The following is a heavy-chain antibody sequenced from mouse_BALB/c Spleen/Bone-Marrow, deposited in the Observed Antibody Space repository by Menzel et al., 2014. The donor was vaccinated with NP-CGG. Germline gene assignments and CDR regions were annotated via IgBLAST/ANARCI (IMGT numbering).Heavy chain of an antibody. CDR3: ARQGVYYGKSYYAMDY. V-gene: IGHV5-12-2*01. CDR2: ISNGGGST. J-gene: IGHJ4*01. D-gene: IGHD2-1*01. Sequence: EVKLQESGGGLVQPGGSLKLSCAASGFTFSSYTMSWVRQTPEKRLEWVAYISNGGGSTYFPDTVKGRFTISRDNAKNTLYLQMSSLKSEDTAMYYCARQGVYYGKSYYAMDYWGQGTSVTVPS. CDR1: GFTFSSYT.